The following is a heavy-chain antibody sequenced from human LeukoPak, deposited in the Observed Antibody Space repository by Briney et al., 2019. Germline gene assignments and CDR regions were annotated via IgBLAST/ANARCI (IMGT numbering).Heavy chain of an antibody. CDR1: GFTFSHYS. V-gene: IGHV3-21*01. Sequence: NAGGSLRLSCVASGFTFSHYSMNWVRQAPGKGLEWVSSIRFTGSYIYYADSVKGRFTISRDDAKNLLSLQMISLRAEDTAVYYCARDQREAYDAFDIWGQGTMVTVSS. J-gene: IGHJ3*02. CDR2: IRFTGSYI. CDR3: ARDQREAYDAFDI.